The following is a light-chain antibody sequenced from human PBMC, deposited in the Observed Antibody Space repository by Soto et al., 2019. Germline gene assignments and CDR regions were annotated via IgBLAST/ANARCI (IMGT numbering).Light chain of an antibody. Sequence: DIQLIHSPSFLSSAIQVRDTITSLATQGISSYLDWYQQKPGKAPNLLIYAASSLQSGVPSRFSGSGSGTEFTLTISSLQPEDFATYFCQQLNSYPITFGQGTRLEI. CDR1: QGISSY. V-gene: IGKV1-9*01. CDR3: QQLNSYPIT. CDR2: AAS. J-gene: IGKJ5*01.